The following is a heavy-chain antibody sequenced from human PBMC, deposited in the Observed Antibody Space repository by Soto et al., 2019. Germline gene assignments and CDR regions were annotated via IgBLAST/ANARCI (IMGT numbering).Heavy chain of an antibody. J-gene: IGHJ6*02. V-gene: IGHV1-8*02. CDR2: MNPSTGNT. D-gene: IGHD1-26*01. Sequence: ASVKVSCKASGYTFTSYDINWVRQATGQGLEWMGWMNPSTGNTGFAQKFQGRVTMTRDTSITTAYMELSSLRSEDTAVYYCARQWELPGYYYGMDVWGQGTTVTVSS. CDR1: GYTFTSYD. CDR3: ARQWELPGYYYGMDV.